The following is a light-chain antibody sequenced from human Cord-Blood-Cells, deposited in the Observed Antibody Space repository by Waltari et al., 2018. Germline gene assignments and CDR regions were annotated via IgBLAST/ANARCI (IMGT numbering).Light chain of an antibody. J-gene: IGKJ2*01. V-gene: IGKV1-39*01. CDR2: AAS. CDR3: QQSYSTPHT. CDR1: QSISSY. Sequence: IHMTHSPSSLSASVGVRVTITCRASQSISSYLNWYQQKPGKDPKILIYAASSLQSGVPSRFSGSGSGTDFTLTISSLQPEDSATYYCQQSYSTPHTFGQGTQLEIK.